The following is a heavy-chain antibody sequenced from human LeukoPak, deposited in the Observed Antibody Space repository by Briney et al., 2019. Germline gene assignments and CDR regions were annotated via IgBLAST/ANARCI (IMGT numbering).Heavy chain of an antibody. J-gene: IGHJ4*02. CDR1: GFTFSSYS. Sequence: PGGSLRLSCAASGFTFSSYSMNWVRQAPGKGLEWVSSISSSSSYIYYADSVKGRLTISRDNAKNSLYLQMNSLRAEDTAVYYCARDPPTYCSSTSCYGVSFDYWGQGTLVTVSS. V-gene: IGHV3-21*01. CDR2: ISSSSSYI. CDR3: ARDPPTYCSSTSCYGVSFDY. D-gene: IGHD2-2*01.